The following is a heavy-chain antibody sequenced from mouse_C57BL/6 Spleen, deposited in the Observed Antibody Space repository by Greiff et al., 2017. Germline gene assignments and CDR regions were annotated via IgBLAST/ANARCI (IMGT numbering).Heavy chain of an antibody. CDR1: YFAFMASA. J-gene: IGHJ4*01. Sequence: LKQSGAELVRPGSSVKLSCKDSYFAFMASALHWVKQRPGHGLEWIGSFTMYRDATEYSENFKGKATLTANTSSSTAYMELSRLTSEDSAVYYGARGNMANYDYYAMDYWGQGTSVTVSS. CDR2: FTMYRDAT. CDR3: ARGNMANYDYYAMDY. V-gene: IGHV1-49*01. D-gene: IGHD1-1*01.